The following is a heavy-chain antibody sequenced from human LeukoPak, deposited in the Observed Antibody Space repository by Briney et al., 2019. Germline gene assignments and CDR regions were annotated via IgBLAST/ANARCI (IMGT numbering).Heavy chain of an antibody. CDR2: IYSGGST. D-gene: IGHD5-18*01. J-gene: IGHJ6*03. CDR1: GFTVRINY. Sequence: PGGSLRLSCAASGFTVRINYMSWVRQAPGKGLEWVSVIYSGGSTYYADSVKGRFTISRDNYKNTLYLQMNSLSAEYTAVYYCASGYSYPYYYMDVWGKGTTVTVSS. CDR3: ASGYSYPYYYMDV. V-gene: IGHV3-53*01.